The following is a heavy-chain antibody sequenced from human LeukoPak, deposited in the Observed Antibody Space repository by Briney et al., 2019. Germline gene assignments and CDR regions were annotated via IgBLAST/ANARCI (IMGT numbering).Heavy chain of an antibody. CDR2: INWDGGST. Sequence: GGSLRLSCAASGFTFDDYGMSWVRQAPGKGLEWVSGINWDGGSTGYADSVKGRFTISRDNAKNSLYLQMNSLRAEDTALYYCAREVLRFLEWSFWVDWGQGTLVTVSS. V-gene: IGHV3-20*04. J-gene: IGHJ4*02. CDR1: GFTFDDYG. D-gene: IGHD3-3*01. CDR3: AREVLRFLEWSFWVD.